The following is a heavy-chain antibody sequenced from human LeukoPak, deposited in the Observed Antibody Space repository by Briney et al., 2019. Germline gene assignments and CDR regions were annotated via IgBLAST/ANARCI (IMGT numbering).Heavy chain of an antibody. Sequence: GGSLRLSCAASGFTFSNYAMNWVRQAPGMGLEWVSSISDSGDYIYYADCVKGRFTISRDNSKNTLYLQMNSLRAEDTAVYYCAKTRGSTTSCSVNWGQGTLVTVSS. D-gene: IGHD2-2*01. J-gene: IGHJ4*02. CDR2: ISDSGDYI. V-gene: IGHV3-23*01. CDR1: GFTFSNYA. CDR3: AKTRGSTTSCSVN.